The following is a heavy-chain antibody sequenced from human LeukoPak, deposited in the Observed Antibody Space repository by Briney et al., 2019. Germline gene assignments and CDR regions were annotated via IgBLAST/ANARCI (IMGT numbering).Heavy chain of an antibody. CDR2: ISSSSSYI. J-gene: IGHJ4*02. CDR3: AREDRSWYYDFWSGPRDFDY. CDR1: GVTFSSYS. Sequence: GGSLRLSCAASGVTFSSYSMNWVRQAPGKGLEWVSSISSSSSYIYYADSVKGRFTISRDNAKNSLYLQMNSLRAEDTAVYYCAREDRSWYYDFWSGPRDFDYWGQGTLVTVSS. D-gene: IGHD3-3*01. V-gene: IGHV3-21*01.